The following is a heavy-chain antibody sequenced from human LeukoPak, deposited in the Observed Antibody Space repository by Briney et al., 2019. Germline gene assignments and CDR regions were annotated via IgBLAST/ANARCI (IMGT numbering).Heavy chain of an antibody. D-gene: IGHD6-19*01. Sequence: GGSLRLSCAASGFTFSNYAMSWVRQAPGKGLQWVSTMSGSGVNTYYADSVKGRFTVSRDNSKSTVYFQMNSLRAEDTAVYYCARAQVYSSGWYGGDYWGQGTLVTVSS. V-gene: IGHV3-23*01. CDR2: MSGSGVNT. CDR3: ARAQVYSSGWYGGDY. J-gene: IGHJ4*02. CDR1: GFTFSNYA.